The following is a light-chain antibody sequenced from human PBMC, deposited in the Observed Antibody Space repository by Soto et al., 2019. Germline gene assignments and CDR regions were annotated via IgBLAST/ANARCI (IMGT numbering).Light chain of an antibody. CDR2: RNN. Sequence: QSALTQPPSASGTPGQRVTISCSGSSSNIGSNYVYWYQQLPGTAPKLLIYRNNQRPSGVPDRFSGSKSGTSASLAISGLRSEDEADYYCAAWDDRLRGSYVFGTGTKVTVL. J-gene: IGLJ1*01. CDR1: SSNIGSNY. CDR3: AAWDDRLRGSYV. V-gene: IGLV1-47*01.